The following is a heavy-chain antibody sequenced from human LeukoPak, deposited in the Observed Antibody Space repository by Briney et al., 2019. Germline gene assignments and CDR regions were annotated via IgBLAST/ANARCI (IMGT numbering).Heavy chain of an antibody. J-gene: IGHJ4*02. CDR1: GGSFSSYY. V-gene: IGHV4-39*07. Sequence: SETLSLTCAVYGGSFSSYYWGWIRQPPGKGLEWIGSIYYSGSTYYNPSLKSRVTISVDTSKNQFSLKLSSVTAADTAVYYCARDTSTYYYDSSGFDSPSGPEFDYWGQGTLVTVSS. CDR3: ARDTSTYYYDSSGFDSPSGPEFDY. CDR2: IYYSGST. D-gene: IGHD3-22*01.